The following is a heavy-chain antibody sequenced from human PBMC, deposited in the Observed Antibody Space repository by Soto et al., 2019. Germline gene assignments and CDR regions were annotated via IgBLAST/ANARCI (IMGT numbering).Heavy chain of an antibody. J-gene: IGHJ4*02. Sequence: QVQLQESGPGLVKPSQTLSLTCTVSGGSISSGGYYWSWIRQHPGKGLEWIGYIYYSGSTYYNPSLKSRVTRSVDTSKNQFSLKRSSVTAADTAVYYCARGTSRYSGYDVGYYFDYWGQGTLVTVSS. D-gene: IGHD5-12*01. CDR1: GGSISSGGYY. CDR2: IYYSGST. CDR3: ARGTSRYSGYDVGYYFDY. V-gene: IGHV4-31*03.